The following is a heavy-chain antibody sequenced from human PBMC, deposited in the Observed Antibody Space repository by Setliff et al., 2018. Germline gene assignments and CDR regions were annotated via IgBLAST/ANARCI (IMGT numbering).Heavy chain of an antibody. CDR1: GESFSNNY. J-gene: IGHJ6*03. CDR3: ARDPIGPFLCNMDG. D-gene: IGHD3-16*01. CDR2: SNHSGGT. Sequence: SETLSLTCSVYGESFSNNYWSWIRQPPGKGLEWIGESNHSGGTSYNPSLKSRLTMSVDTSKNQFSLKLTSVTAADTAVYYCARDPIGPFLCNMDGWGKGTTVTVSS. V-gene: IGHV4-34*01.